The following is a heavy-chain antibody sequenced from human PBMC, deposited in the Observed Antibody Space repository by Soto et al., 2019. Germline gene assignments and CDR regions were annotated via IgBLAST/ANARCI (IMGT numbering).Heavy chain of an antibody. D-gene: IGHD3-16*02. V-gene: IGHV4-59*08. CDR2: IYYSGST. Sequence: PSETLSLTCTVSGGSISSYYWSWIRQPPGKGLEWIGYIYYSGSTNYNPSLKSRVTISVDTSKNHFSLKLCSVTAADTAVYFCARHSFDTYYDYIWGGYRYWYFDYWGQGTLVTVSS. CDR1: GGSISSYY. J-gene: IGHJ4*02. CDR3: ARHSFDTYYDYIWGGYRYWYFDY.